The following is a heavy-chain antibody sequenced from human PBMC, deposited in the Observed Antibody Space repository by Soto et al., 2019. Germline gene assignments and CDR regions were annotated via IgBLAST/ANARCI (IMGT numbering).Heavy chain of an antibody. CDR1: GYIFTNYW. V-gene: IGHV5-51*01. CDR2: IYPGDSDA. J-gene: IGHJ4*02. Sequence: GESLKISCHGSGYIFTNYWIGWVRQMPGKGLEWMGIIYPGDSDARYSPSFQGQVTMSADKSIRIAYLQWNSLKASDTAIYYCARHGGPDARGHLDFDYWGQGTLVTVSS. CDR3: ARHGGPDARGHLDFDY. D-gene: IGHD3-16*01.